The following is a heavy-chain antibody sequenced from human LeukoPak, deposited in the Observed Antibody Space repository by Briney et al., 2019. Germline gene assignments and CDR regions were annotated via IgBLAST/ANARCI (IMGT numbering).Heavy chain of an antibody. CDR1: GGSITNYY. CDR2: IYTSGST. Sequence: PSETLSLTCTVSGGSITNYYWNCIRQPAGKGLEWIGRIYTSGSTYYNPSLKSRVTISVDTSKNQFSLKLSSVTAADTAVYYCARDLPYGDYGGGFDYWGQGTLVTVSS. D-gene: IGHD4-17*01. V-gene: IGHV4-4*07. CDR3: ARDLPYGDYGGGFDY. J-gene: IGHJ4*02.